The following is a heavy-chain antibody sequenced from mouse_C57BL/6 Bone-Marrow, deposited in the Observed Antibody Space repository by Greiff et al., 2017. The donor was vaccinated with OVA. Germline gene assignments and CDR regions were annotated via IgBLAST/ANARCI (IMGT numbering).Heavy chain of an antibody. CDR3: ARRVLRDWFAY. J-gene: IGHJ3*01. CDR1: GYPFTDYY. V-gene: IGHV1-26*01. CDR2: INPNNGGT. D-gene: IGHD1-1*01. Sequence: EVQLQQSGPELVKPGASVKISCKASGYPFTDYYMNWVKQSPGKSLEWIGDINPNNGGTSYNQKFKGKATLTVDKSSSTAYMELRSLTSEDSAVYYCARRVLRDWFAYWGQGTLVTVSA.